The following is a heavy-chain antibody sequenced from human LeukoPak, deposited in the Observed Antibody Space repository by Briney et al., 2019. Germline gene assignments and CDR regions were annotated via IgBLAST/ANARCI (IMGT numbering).Heavy chain of an antibody. CDR2: INHSGST. V-gene: IGHV4-34*01. CDR1: GGSFSGYY. J-gene: IGHJ6*02. Sequence: SETLFLTCAVYGGSFSGYYWSWIRQPPGKGLEWIGEINHSGSTNYNPSLNSRFTISVDTSKNQFSLKLSSVTAADTAVYYCARPRGYCSGGSCSRGRDYYYGMDVWGQGTTVTVSS. CDR3: ARPRGYCSGGSCSRGRDYYYGMDV. D-gene: IGHD2-15*01.